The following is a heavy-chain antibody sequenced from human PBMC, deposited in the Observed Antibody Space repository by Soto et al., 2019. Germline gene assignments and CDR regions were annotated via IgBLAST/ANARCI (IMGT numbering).Heavy chain of an antibody. V-gene: IGHV3-74*01. CDR3: ARGIYLKYGLDV. J-gene: IGHJ6*02. CDR2: INTDGSTT. Sequence: EVQLVESGGGLVQPGGSLRLSCAASEFTFNNYWMHWVRQVPGKGLEWVSRINTDGSTTNYADSVMGLFTISRDNAANTVYLQMNSLRAEDTAVYYCARGIYLKYGLDVWGQGATVTVSS. D-gene: IGHD3-16*02. CDR1: EFTFNNYW.